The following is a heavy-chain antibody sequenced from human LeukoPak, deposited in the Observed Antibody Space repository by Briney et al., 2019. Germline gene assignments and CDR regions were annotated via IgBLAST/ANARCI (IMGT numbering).Heavy chain of an antibody. J-gene: IGHJ4*02. Sequence: SETLSLTCSVSGGPICSYYWSWMPQPPEKGLVWFGYIYYSGSTNYTPSLKSRVTISVKTSKNQFSLKLRSVTAADTAVYYCARVTGYTIEDYFDYWGQGTLVTVSS. CDR2: IYYSGST. V-gene: IGHV4-59*01. CDR1: GGPICSYY. D-gene: IGHD3-9*01. CDR3: ARVTGYTIEDYFDY.